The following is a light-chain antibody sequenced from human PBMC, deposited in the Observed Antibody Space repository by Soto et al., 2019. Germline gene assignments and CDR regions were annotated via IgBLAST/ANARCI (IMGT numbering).Light chain of an antibody. CDR1: QTIYSN. V-gene: IGKV3-15*01. J-gene: IGKJ5*01. CDR2: RAS. CDR3: QQYGSSPPIT. Sequence: IQMTQSPATLSVSPGERATLSRRASQTIYSNVAWYQQRPGQAPRLLIYRASARATGIPARFSGSGSGTDFTLTISRLEPEDFAVYYCQQYGSSPPITFGQGTRLEIK.